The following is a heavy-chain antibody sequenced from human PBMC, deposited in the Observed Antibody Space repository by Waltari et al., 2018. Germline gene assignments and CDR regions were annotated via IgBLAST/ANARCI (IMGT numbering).Heavy chain of an antibody. CDR1: GFTFDDYA. D-gene: IGHD1-26*01. Sequence: EVQLVESGGGLVQPGRSLRLSCAASGFTFDDYAMHWVRQAPGKGLEWVSGISWNSGSIGYADSVKGRFTISRDNAKNSLYLQMNSLRAEDMALYYCAKDIGSGSYWYYFDYWGQGTLVTVSS. J-gene: IGHJ4*02. V-gene: IGHV3-9*03. CDR2: ISWNSGSI. CDR3: AKDIGSGSYWYYFDY.